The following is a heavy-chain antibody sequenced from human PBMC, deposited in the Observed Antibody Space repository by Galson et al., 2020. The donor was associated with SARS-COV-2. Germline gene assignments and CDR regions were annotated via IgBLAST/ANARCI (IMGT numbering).Heavy chain of an antibody. J-gene: IGHJ6*02. V-gene: IGHV3-21*01. Sequence: NSGGSLRLSCAASGFPFSTYSMNWVRLAPGKGLEWVSSISTSSSYTYYVDSVKGRFSISRDNPRNSLYLQMNSLRAEDTAVYYCARDEGIRGYNHGRLCYGMDVWGQGTTVTVSS. CDR1: GFPFSTYS. D-gene: IGHD5-18*01. CDR3: ARDEGIRGYNHGRLCYGMDV. CDR2: ISTSSSYT.